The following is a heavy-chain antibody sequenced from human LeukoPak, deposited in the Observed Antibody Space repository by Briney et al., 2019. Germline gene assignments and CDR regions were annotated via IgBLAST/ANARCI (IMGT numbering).Heavy chain of an antibody. V-gene: IGHV1-2*06. CDR1: GYTFTGYY. CDR3: ARTRPPPYGYYYYYMDV. CDR2: INPNSGGT. D-gene: IGHD6-6*01. J-gene: IGHJ6*03. Sequence: ASVKVSCKASGYTFTGYYMHWVRQAPGQGLEWMGRINPNSGGTNYAQKFQGRVTMTRDTSISTAYMELSRLRSDDTAVYYWARTRPPPYGYYYYYMDVWGKGTTVTVSS.